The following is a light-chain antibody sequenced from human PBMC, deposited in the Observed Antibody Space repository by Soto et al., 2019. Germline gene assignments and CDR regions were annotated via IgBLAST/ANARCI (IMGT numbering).Light chain of an antibody. J-gene: IGLJ3*02. CDR3: QTWGTGPWV. Sequence: QLVLTQSPSASASLGASVKLTCTLSSGHSSYTIVWHQQQPEKGPRYLMKLNSDGSHSKGDGIPDRFSGSSSGAERYLTISSLQFEDEADYYCQTWGTGPWVFGGGTKLTVL. CDR2: LNSDGSH. V-gene: IGLV4-69*01. CDR1: SGHSSYT.